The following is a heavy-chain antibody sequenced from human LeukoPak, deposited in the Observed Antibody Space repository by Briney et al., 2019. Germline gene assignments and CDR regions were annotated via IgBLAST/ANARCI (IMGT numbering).Heavy chain of an antibody. CDR2: INWNSGSR. CDR3: ARDRCSSTSCYNTPNWFDP. V-gene: IGHV3-20*01. Sequence: GGSLRLSCAASGFKFDDYGMSWVRQVPGKGLEWVSGINWNSGSRGYADSVKGRFTISRDNAQNSVYLQMNSLRSEDTAFYHCARDRCSSTSCYNTPNWFDPWGQGTLVTVSS. CDR1: GFKFDDYG. D-gene: IGHD2-2*02. J-gene: IGHJ5*02.